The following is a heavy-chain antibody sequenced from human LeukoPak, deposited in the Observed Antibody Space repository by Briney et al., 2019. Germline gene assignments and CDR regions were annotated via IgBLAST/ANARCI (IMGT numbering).Heavy chain of an antibody. CDR2: IYYSGST. J-gene: IGHJ5*02. CDR3: ARSPLTGNYGDWFDP. CDR1: GGSVSSSGYY. Sequence: SETLSLTCTVSGGSVSSSGYYWGWIRQPPGKGLEWIGSIYYSGSTYYNPSLKSRVTISVDTSKNQFSLNLSSVTAADTAVYYCARSPLTGNYGDWFDPWGQGTLVIVSS. D-gene: IGHD3-9*01. V-gene: IGHV4-39*07.